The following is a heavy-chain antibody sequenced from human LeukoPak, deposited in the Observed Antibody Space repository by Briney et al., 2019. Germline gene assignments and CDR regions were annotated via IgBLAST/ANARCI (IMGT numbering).Heavy chain of an antibody. CDR3: ARDLSPYSSSWRWSWFDP. D-gene: IGHD6-13*01. CDR1: GGSISSGDYY. V-gene: IGHV4-30-4*01. Sequence: PSETLSLTCTVSGGSISSGDYYWSWIRQPPGKGLEWITYMYYSGSTYYNPSLKSRVTMSADTSKNQLSLKLSSVTAADTAVYYCARDLSPYSSSWRWSWFDPWGQGTLVTVSS. CDR2: MYYSGST. J-gene: IGHJ5*02.